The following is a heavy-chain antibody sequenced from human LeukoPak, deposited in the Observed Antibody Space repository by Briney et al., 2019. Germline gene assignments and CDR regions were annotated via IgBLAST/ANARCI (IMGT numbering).Heavy chain of an antibody. CDR1: GYTFTSYY. CDR2: INPSGGST. J-gene: IGHJ4*02. Sequence: GASVKVFCKASGYTFTSYYMHWVRQAPGQGLEWMGIINPSGGSTSYTQKFQGRVTMTRDTSTTTVYMELSSLRSQDTAVYYCARHKEVGDYYYFDYWGQGTLVTVSS. CDR3: ARHKEVGDYYYFDY. D-gene: IGHD2/OR15-2a*01. V-gene: IGHV1-46*01.